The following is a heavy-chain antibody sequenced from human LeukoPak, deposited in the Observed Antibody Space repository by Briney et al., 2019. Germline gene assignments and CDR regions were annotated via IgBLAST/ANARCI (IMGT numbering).Heavy chain of an antibody. CDR1: GYTFTSYG. J-gene: IGHJ4*02. Sequence: ASVKVSCKASGYTFTSYGISWVRQAPGQGLEWMGWISAYNGNTNYAQKLQGRVTMTTDTSTSTAYMELRSLRSDGTAVYYCARYQSSAQWLVTFDYWGQGTLVTVSS. CDR2: ISAYNGNT. V-gene: IGHV1-18*01. D-gene: IGHD6-19*01. CDR3: ARYQSSAQWLVTFDY.